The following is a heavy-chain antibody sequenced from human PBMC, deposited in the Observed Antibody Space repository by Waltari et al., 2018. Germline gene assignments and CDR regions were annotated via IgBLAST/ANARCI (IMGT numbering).Heavy chain of an antibody. Sequence: VQLQASGPGLVKPSEPLSLTCTVSGGSISTYYWSWIRQPAGKGLEWIGRIYATGSTNYNPSLKSRVTMSVDTSKNQFSLKLSSVTAADTAVYYCARLPYNNIYFYYYMDVWGKGTTVTVSS. J-gene: IGHJ6*03. D-gene: IGHD3-10*01. CDR2: IYATGST. V-gene: IGHV4-4*07. CDR3: ARLPYNNIYFYYYMDV. CDR1: GGSISTYY.